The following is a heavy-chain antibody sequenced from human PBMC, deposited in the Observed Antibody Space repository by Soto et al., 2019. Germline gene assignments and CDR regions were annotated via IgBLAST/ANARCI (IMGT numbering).Heavy chain of an antibody. Sequence: KTSETLSLTCTVSGGSISSYYWSWIRQPPGKGLEWIGYIYYSGSTNYNPSLKSRVTISVDTSKNQFSLKLSSVTAADTAVYYCARGGGYYYDSSGYFDPFDYWGQGXLVTVSS. J-gene: IGHJ4*02. CDR2: IYYSGST. V-gene: IGHV4-59*01. CDR3: ARGGGYYYDSSGYFDPFDY. D-gene: IGHD3-22*01. CDR1: GGSISSYY.